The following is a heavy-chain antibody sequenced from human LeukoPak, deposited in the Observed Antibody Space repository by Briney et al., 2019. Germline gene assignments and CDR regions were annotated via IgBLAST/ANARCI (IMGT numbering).Heavy chain of an antibody. D-gene: IGHD5-18*01. J-gene: IGHJ3*02. CDR1: GFTFDDYA. CDR2: ISWNSGSI. CDR3: AKELRGYSYGSDAFDI. V-gene: IGHV3-9*03. Sequence: GGSLRLSCAASGFTFDDYAMHWVRHAPGKGLEWVSGISWNSGSIGYADSVKGRFTISRDNAKNSLYLQMNSLRAEDMALYYCAKELRGYSYGSDAFDIWGQGTMVTVSS.